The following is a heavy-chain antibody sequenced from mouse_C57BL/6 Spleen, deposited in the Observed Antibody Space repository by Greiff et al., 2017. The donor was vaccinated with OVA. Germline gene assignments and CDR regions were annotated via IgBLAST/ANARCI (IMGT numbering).Heavy chain of an antibody. D-gene: IGHD1-1*02. V-gene: IGHV1-50*01. J-gene: IGHJ2*01. CDR1: GYTFTSYW. Sequence: QVQLQQPGAELVKPGASVKLSCKASGYTFTSYWMQWVKQRPGQGLEWIGEIDPSDSYTNYNQKFKGKATLTVDTSSSTAYMQLSSLTSEDSAVYYCARGGGYFDYWGQGTTLTVSS. CDR2: IDPSDSYT. CDR3: ARGGGYFDY.